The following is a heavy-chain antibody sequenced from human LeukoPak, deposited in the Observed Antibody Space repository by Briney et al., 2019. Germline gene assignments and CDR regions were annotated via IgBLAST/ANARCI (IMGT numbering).Heavy chain of an antibody. J-gene: IGHJ1*01. V-gene: IGHV3-74*01. CDR3: ARAPSEVGGYYPEYFRH. D-gene: IGHD3-22*01. Sequence: GGSLRLSCAASGFTFSSYCMHWVRQAPGKGLEWVSLIKSDGSTNYADSVKCRFTISRDNAKNTVSLQMNSLRAEETIVYYCARAPSEVGGYYPEYFRHWGQGTLVTVSS. CDR1: GFTFSSYC. CDR2: IKSDGST.